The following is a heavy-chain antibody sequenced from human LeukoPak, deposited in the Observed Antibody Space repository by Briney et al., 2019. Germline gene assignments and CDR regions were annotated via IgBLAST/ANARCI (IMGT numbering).Heavy chain of an antibody. J-gene: IGHJ5*02. D-gene: IGHD3-16*02. CDR2: IIPILGIA. CDR3: ARGPLTTAGSYRYTRFDP. Sequence: SVKVSCKASGGTFSSYAISWVRQAPGQGLEWMGWIIPILGIANYAQKFQGRVTITADKSTSTAYMELSSLRSEDTAVYYCARGPLTTAGSYRYTRFDPWGQGTLVTVSS. V-gene: IGHV1-69*10. CDR1: GGTFSSYA.